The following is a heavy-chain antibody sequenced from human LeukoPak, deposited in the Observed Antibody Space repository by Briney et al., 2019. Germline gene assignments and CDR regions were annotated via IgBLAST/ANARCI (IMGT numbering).Heavy chain of an antibody. CDR3: ARGATGLRPFDY. V-gene: IGHV3-53*01. J-gene: IGHJ4*02. D-gene: IGHD1-26*01. CDR1: GFTVSSNY. Sequence: GGSLRLSCAASGFTVSSNYMSWVRQAPGKGLEWVSVIYSGGSTYYADSVKGRFTISRDNSKNTLYLQMNSLRAEDTAVYYCARGATGLRPFDYWGQGTLVTVSS. CDR2: IYSGGST.